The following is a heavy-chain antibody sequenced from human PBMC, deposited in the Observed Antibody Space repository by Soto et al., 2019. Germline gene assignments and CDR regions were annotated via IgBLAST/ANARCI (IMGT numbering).Heavy chain of an antibody. CDR3: ARDYEDSRSFFHYSYGMDV. J-gene: IGHJ6*02. CDR1: GFTFSSYE. CDR2: ISTSGRTT. Sequence: GGSLRLSCTASGFTFSSYELNWVRQAPGKGLEWVSYISTSGRTTYYADSVKGRFTISRDNAQNSLYLQMNSLRAEDTAVYYCARDYEDSRSFFHYSYGMDVWGQGTTVTVSS. D-gene: IGHD6-6*01. V-gene: IGHV3-48*03.